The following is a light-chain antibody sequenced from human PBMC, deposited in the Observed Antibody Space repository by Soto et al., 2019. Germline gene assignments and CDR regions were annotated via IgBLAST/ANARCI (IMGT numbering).Light chain of an antibody. J-gene: IGLJ2*01. V-gene: IGLV2-14*01. CDR1: SSDVGGYNY. CDR3: ISYTSSSTLVV. CDR2: DVS. Sequence: QSALTQPASVSGSPGQSITISCTGTSSDVGGYNYVSWYQQHPGKAPKLMIYDVSNRPSGVSNRFSGSKSGNTASLTISGLQAEDDADYYCISYTSSSTLVVFGGGTQLTVL.